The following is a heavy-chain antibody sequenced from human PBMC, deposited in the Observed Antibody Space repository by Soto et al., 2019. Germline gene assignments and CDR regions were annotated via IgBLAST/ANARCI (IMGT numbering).Heavy chain of an antibody. D-gene: IGHD3-3*01. CDR1: GFTFSSYA. Sequence: QVQLVESGGGVVQPGRSLRLSCAASGFTFSSYAMHWVRQAPGKGLEWVAVISYDGSNKYYADSVKGRFTISRDNSKNTLYLRMISLRAEDTAVYYCASDRYDFCRGYYPNWVQGTLVTVSS. J-gene: IGHJ4*02. CDR2: ISYDGSNK. V-gene: IGHV3-30*14. CDR3: ASDRYDFCRGYYPN.